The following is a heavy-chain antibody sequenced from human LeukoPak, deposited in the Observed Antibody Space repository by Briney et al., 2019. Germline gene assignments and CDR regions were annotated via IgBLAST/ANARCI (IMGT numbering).Heavy chain of an antibody. CDR3: ARDEYCSSTSCYPYYMDV. CDR2: IHITGST. V-gene: IGHV4-4*07. D-gene: IGHD2-2*01. J-gene: IGHJ6*03. Sequence: PSETLSLTCTVSGDSITNYYWSWIRQPAGKGLEWIGRIHITGSTNYNPSLKSRVTISIDKSKNQFSLKLSSVTAADTAIYYCARDEYCSSTSCYPYYMDVWGKGTTVTASS. CDR1: GDSITNYY.